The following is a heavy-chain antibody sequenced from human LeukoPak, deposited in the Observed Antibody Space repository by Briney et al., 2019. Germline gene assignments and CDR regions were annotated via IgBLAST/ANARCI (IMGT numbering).Heavy chain of an antibody. J-gene: IGHJ6*03. CDR3: ARAGGWAYYYYYMDV. Sequence: SETLSLTCTVSGYSISSGYYWGWIRQTPGKGLEWIGYIYHGGRTDYNPSLKSRVTISVDTSKNQFSLKLSSVTATDTAVYYCARAGGWAYYYYYMDVWGKGTTVTISS. V-gene: IGHV4-38-2*02. D-gene: IGHD5-12*01. CDR1: GYSISSGYY. CDR2: IYHGGRT.